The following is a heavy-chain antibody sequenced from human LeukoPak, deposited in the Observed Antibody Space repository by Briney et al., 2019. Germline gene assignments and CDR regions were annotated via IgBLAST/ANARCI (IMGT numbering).Heavy chain of an antibody. D-gene: IGHD2-15*01. CDR2: ISAYNGNT. V-gene: IGHV1-18*01. CDR1: GYTFTSYG. Sequence: ASVKVSCKASGYTFTSYGIRWVRPAPGQGLEWMGWISAYNGNTNYAQKLQDRVTMPTDTSTNTASMELRDLRYDDTAGHYCAVVGSQGDNWGQGTLVTVSS. J-gene: IGHJ4*02. CDR3: AVVGSQGDN.